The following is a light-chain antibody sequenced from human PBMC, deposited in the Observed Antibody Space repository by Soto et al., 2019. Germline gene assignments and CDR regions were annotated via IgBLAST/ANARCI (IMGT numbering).Light chain of an antibody. CDR2: AAS. V-gene: IGKV1-39*01. Sequence: DIQMTQSPSSVSASVGDRVTITCRASHSISSYLAWYQQKPGKAPNLLIYAASSLQSGVPSRFSGSGSGTDFTLTISSLQPEDFATYYCQQSYSTPWTFGQGTKVDIK. J-gene: IGKJ1*01. CDR1: HSISSY. CDR3: QQSYSTPWT.